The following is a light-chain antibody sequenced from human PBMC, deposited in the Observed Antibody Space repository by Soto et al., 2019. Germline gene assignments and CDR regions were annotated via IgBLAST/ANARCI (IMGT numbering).Light chain of an antibody. CDR3: QTWGTGIHVV. J-gene: IGLJ2*01. V-gene: IGLV4-69*01. Sequence: QLVLTQSPSASASLGASVTLTCTLSSAHSRYAIAWHQQQPEKGPRFLMKVNSDGSHSKGDEIPDRFSGSTSGAEHYLTIASLQSEDEADYDCQTWGTGIHVVFGGGTKLTVL. CDR2: VNSDGSH. CDR1: SAHSRYA.